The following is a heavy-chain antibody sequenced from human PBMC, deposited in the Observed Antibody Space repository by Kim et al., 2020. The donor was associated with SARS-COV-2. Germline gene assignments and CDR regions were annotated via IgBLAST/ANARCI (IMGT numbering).Heavy chain of an antibody. CDR3: AKAGRTVYFDY. Sequence: TYYADSVKGRFTISRDNSKNTLYLQMNSLRAEDTAVYYCAKAGRTVYFDYWGQGTLVTVSS. D-gene: IGHD1-1*01. CDR2: T. J-gene: IGHJ4*02. V-gene: IGHV3-23*01.